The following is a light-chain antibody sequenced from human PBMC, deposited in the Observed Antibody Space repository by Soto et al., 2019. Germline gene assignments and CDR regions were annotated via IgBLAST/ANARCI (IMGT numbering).Light chain of an antibody. J-gene: IGLJ1*01. Sequence: QSVLTQPPSASGTPGQRVTISCSGSSSNLGSNYVYWYQQLPGTAPKLLIYRNNQRPSGVPDRFSGSKSGTSASLAISGLRSEDEADYYCAAWDDSLSAHYVFGTGTKVTVL. V-gene: IGLV1-47*01. CDR3: AAWDDSLSAHYV. CDR1: SSNLGSNY. CDR2: RNN.